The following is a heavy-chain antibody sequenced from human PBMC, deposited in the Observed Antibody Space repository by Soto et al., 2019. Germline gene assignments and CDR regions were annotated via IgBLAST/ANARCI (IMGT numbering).Heavy chain of an antibody. CDR2: ISAYNGNT. Sequence: QVQLVQSGAEVKKPGASVKVSCKASGYTFTSYGISWVRQAPGQGLEWMGWISAYNGNTNYAQKLQGRVTMTTDTXTXTAYMELRSLRSDDTAVYYCARDRCSGGSCYPDFDYWGQGTLVTVSS. J-gene: IGHJ4*02. D-gene: IGHD2-15*01. CDR3: ARDRCSGGSCYPDFDY. CDR1: GYTFTSYG. V-gene: IGHV1-18*01.